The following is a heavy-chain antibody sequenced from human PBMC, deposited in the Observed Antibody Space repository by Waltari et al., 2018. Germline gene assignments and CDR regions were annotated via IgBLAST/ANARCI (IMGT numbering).Heavy chain of an antibody. J-gene: IGHJ4*01. CDR1: GFRFEDYA. Sequence: EVQLVESGGASVEPGRSLRLSCAASGFRFEDYAMDWVRQVPGKGLEWVSGLSLNSGSMSYADSVKGRLTISRDNARNSMFLQMTSLRPDDTALYYCAKDNGYSLDYWGHGTLVTVTS. D-gene: IGHD5-18*01. CDR2: LSLNSGSM. CDR3: AKDNGYSLDY. V-gene: IGHV3-9*01.